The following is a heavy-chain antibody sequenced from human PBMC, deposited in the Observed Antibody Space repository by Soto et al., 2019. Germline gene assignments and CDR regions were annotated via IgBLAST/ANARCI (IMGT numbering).Heavy chain of an antibody. D-gene: IGHD6-13*01. CDR3: AQAAADDYYYYGMDV. CDR1: GGSISSSSYY. CDR2: IYYSGST. Sequence: QLQLQESGPGLVKPSETLSLTCTVSGGSISSSSYYWGWIRQPPGKGLEWIGSIYYSGSTYYNPSLKSRVNISVDTSKNQFSLKLSSVTAADTAVYYCAQAAADDYYYYGMDVWGQGTTVTVSS. J-gene: IGHJ6*02. V-gene: IGHV4-39*01.